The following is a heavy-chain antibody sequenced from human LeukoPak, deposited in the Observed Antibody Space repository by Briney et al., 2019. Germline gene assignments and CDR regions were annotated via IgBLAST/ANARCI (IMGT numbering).Heavy chain of an antibody. V-gene: IGHV4-39*01. Sequence: SETLSLTCTVSGGSITSSSHFWAWIRQPPGKGLEWIGSIHYTGSTFYSPSLQSRVTISVDTSKNQISLKLSSVTATDTAVYYCAREEASAGDYWGQGTLVAVSS. D-gene: IGHD6-13*01. CDR2: IHYTGST. CDR3: AREEASAGDY. J-gene: IGHJ4*02. CDR1: GGSITSSSHF.